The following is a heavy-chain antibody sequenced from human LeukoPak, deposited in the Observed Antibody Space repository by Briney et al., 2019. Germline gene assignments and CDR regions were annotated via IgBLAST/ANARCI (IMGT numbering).Heavy chain of an antibody. CDR3: AKDVAITMVRGVNDWFDP. CDR1: GFTFSSDA. J-gene: IGHJ5*02. CDR2: ISGSGGST. V-gene: IGHV3-23*01. Sequence: PGGSLRLSCAASGFTFSSDAMSWVRQAPGKGLEWVSAISGSGGSTYYADSVKGRFTISRDNSKNTLYLQMNSLRAEDTAVYYCAKDVAITMVRGVNDWFDPWGQGTLVTVSS. D-gene: IGHD3-10*01.